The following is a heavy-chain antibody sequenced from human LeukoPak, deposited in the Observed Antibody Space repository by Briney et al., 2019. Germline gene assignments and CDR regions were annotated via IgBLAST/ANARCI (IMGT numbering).Heavy chain of an antibody. D-gene: IGHD2-15*01. CDR2: ISAYNGNT. J-gene: IGHJ6*04. CDR1: GYTFTSYG. CDR3: VRDKAHCSGGSISAGEYLYYCGMDV. Sequence: ASVKVSCKASGYTFTSYGISWVRQAPGQGLEWMGWISAYNGNTNYAQKLLGRVTMTTDTSTSTAYMQLRSLRSDDTAVCYCVRDKAHCSGGSISAGEYLYYCGMDVWGEGTTVTPSS. V-gene: IGHV1-18*01.